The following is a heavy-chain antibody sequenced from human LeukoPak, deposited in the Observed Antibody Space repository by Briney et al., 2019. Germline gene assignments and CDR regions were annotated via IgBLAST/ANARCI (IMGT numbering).Heavy chain of an antibody. CDR1: GFSFSTYA. CDR3: ASVVGAGNFDY. V-gene: IGHV3-30-3*01. J-gene: IGHJ4*02. D-gene: IGHD1-26*01. Sequence: GGSLRLSCAASGFSFSTYAMSWVRQAPGKGLEWVAVISYDGSNKYYADSVKGRFTISRDNSKNTLYLQMNSLRAEDTAVYYCASVVGAGNFDYWGQGTLVTVSS. CDR2: ISYDGSNK.